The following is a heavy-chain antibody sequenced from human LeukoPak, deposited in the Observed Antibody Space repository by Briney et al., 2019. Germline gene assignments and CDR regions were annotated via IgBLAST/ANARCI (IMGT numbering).Heavy chain of an antibody. Sequence: GGSLRLSCAASGFTFSNAWMSWVRQAPGKGLEWVGRIKCKTDGGTTDYAAPVKGRFTIYRDDSKNTLYLQMKSLKTEDTAVYYCTTDSSYIGYWGQGTLVTVSS. D-gene: IGHD3-16*01. CDR3: TTDSSYIGY. V-gene: IGHV3-15*01. CDR1: GFTFSNAW. CDR2: IKCKTDGGTT. J-gene: IGHJ4*02.